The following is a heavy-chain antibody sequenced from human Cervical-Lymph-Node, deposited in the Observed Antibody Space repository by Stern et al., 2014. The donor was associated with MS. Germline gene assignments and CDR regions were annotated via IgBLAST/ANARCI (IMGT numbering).Heavy chain of an antibody. CDR1: GGSFSGYY. V-gene: IGHV4-34*01. J-gene: IGHJ5*02. Sequence: QVQLQQWGAGLLKPSETLSLTCAVYGGSFSGYYWSWIRQPPGKGLEWIGEINHSGSTNYNPSLKSRVTISVDTSKTKFSLKLSSVTAADTAVYYCARVPVYGGGNGFDPWGQGTLVTVSS. CDR2: INHSGST. D-gene: IGHD1-26*01. CDR3: ARVPVYGGGNGFDP.